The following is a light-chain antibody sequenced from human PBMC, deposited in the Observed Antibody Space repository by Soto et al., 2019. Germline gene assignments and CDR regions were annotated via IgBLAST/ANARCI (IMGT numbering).Light chain of an antibody. CDR2: EVS. V-gene: IGLV2-14*01. CDR3: SSYTTSSTLE. J-gene: IGLJ3*02. Sequence: QSALTQPASVSGSPGQSITISCTGTSSDVGAYKYVSWYQQQHPGKAPKLMIYEVSNRPSGVSNRFSGSKSGNMASLTISGLQAEDEADYYCSSYTTSSTLEFGGGTKLTVL. CDR1: SSDVGAYKY.